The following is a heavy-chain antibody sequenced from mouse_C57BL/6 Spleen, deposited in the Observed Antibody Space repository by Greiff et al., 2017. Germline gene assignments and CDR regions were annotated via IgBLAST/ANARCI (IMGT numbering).Heavy chain of an antibody. CDR1: GYAFSSYW. V-gene: IGHV1-80*01. D-gene: IGHD1-1*01. Sequence: QVHVKQSGAELVKPGASVKISCKASGYAFSSYWMNWVKQRPGKGLEWIGQIYPGDGDTNYNGKFKGKATLTADKSSSTAYMQLSSLTSEDSAVYFCARETVVAPMDYWGQGTSVTVSS. CDR3: ARETVVAPMDY. J-gene: IGHJ4*01. CDR2: IYPGDGDT.